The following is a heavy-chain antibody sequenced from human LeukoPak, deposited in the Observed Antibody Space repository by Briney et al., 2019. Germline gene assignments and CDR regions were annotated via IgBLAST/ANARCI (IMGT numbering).Heavy chain of an antibody. CDR2: ISSSSYT. Sequence: GGSLRLSCAASGFTFSDYYMSWIRQAPGKWLEWVSYISSSSYTNYADSVKGRFTISRDNAKNSLYLQMNSLRAEDTAVYYCARGGVAAAGRGGGYYYYGMDVWGQGTTVTVSS. D-gene: IGHD6-13*01. CDR1: GFTFSDYY. CDR3: ARGGVAAAGRGGGYYYYGMDV. J-gene: IGHJ6*02. V-gene: IGHV3-11*06.